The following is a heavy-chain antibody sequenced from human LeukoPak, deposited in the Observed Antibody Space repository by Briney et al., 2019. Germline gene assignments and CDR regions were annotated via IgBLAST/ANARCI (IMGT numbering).Heavy chain of an antibody. D-gene: IGHD3-3*01. CDR1: GGTFSSYA. Sequence: ASVKVSCKASGGTFSSYAISWVRQAPGQGLEWMGWINPNSGGTNYAQKFQGRVTMTRDTSISTAYMELSRLRSDDTAVYYCARDQFLEWLPLDYWGQGTLVTVSS. CDR2: INPNSGGT. CDR3: ARDQFLEWLPLDY. J-gene: IGHJ4*02. V-gene: IGHV1-2*02.